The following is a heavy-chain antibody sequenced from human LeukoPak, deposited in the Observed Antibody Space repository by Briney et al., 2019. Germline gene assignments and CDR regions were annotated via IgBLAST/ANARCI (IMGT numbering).Heavy chain of an antibody. CDR1: GGSIRSSYYY. CDR3: ARESTVTTRSA. Sequence: SETLSLTCTVSGGSIRSSYYYWSWIRQPPGKGLEWIGYIYYSGSTYYNPSLKSRVTISVDTSKNQFSLKLSSVTAADTAVYYCARESTVTTRSAWGQGTLVTVSS. D-gene: IGHD4-17*01. CDR2: IYYSGST. J-gene: IGHJ4*02. V-gene: IGHV4-30-4*01.